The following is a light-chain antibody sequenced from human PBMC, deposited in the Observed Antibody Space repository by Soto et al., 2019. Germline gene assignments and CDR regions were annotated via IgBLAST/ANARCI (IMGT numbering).Light chain of an antibody. CDR1: RSNIGSNT. J-gene: IGLJ1*01. CDR3: AAWDDSLNAFYV. Sequence: QSVLTQPPSVSGTPGQRVTISCSGSRSNIGSNTVNWYQDLPGTAPKLLVYDNHHRPSGVPDRFSGSKSGTSASQAISGLQSEDEAEYYCAAWDDSLNAFYVFGTGTKVTVL. CDR2: DNH. V-gene: IGLV1-44*01.